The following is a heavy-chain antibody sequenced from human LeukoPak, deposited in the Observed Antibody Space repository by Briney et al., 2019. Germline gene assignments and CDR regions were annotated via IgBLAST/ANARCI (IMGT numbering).Heavy chain of an antibody. CDR2: VIVGSGRT. V-gene: IGHV1-58*02. D-gene: IGHD5-24*01. J-gene: IGHJ4*02. Sequence: SVTVSCKTSGFTFSNSAIQWVRQARGQPLEWIGWVIVGSGRTHYAQRLHDRLLITRDMATNVATLEVSSLTSEDTAVYYCAKDDGWLQYNYWGQGTLVTVSS. CDR1: GFTFSNSA. CDR3: AKDDGWLQYNY.